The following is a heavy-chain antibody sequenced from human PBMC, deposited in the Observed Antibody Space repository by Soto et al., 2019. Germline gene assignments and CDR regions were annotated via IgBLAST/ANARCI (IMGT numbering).Heavy chain of an antibody. V-gene: IGHV4-4*07. CDR1: GGSISSYY. CDR2: IYTSGST. J-gene: IGHJ4*02. CDR3: ARDKDGYETRQYYFDY. D-gene: IGHD5-12*01. Sequence: SETLSLTCTVSGGSISSYYWSWIRQPAGKGLEWIGRIYTSGSTNYNPSLKSRVTMSVDTSKNQFSLKLSSVTAADTAVYYCARDKDGYETRQYYFDYWGQGTLVTVSS.